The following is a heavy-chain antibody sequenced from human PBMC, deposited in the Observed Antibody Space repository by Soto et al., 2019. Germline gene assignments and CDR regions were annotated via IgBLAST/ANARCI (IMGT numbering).Heavy chain of an antibody. J-gene: IGHJ6*02. Sequence: GASVKVSCKASGYTFTSYGISWVRQAPGQGLEWMGWISAYNGNTNYAQKLQGRVTMTTDTSTSTAYMELRSLRSDDTAVYYCASDYYDSSGYWPYGMDVWGQGTTVTVSS. D-gene: IGHD3-22*01. CDR2: ISAYNGNT. V-gene: IGHV1-18*01. CDR1: GYTFTSYG. CDR3: ASDYYDSSGYWPYGMDV.